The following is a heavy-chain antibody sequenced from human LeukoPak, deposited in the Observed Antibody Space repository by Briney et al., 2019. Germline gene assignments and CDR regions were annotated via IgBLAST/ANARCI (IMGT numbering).Heavy chain of an antibody. D-gene: IGHD5-24*01. CDR2: IIPILGIA. J-gene: IGHJ4*02. CDR1: GGTFSSYA. V-gene: IGHV1-69*04. CDR3: ASVESRDGYNYGDY. Sequence: SVKVSCKASGGTFSSYAISRVRQAPGQGLEWMGRIIPILGIANYAQKFQGRVTITADKSTSTAYMELSSLRSEDTAVYYCASVESRDGYNYGDYWGQGTLVTVSS.